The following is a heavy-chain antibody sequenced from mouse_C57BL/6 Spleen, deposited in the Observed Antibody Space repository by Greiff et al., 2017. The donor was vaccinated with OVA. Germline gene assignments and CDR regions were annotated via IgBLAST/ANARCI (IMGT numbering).Heavy chain of an antibody. J-gene: IGHJ2*01. V-gene: IGHV1-52*01. CDR1: GYTFTSYW. Sequence: VQLQQPGAELVRPGSSVKLSCKASGYTFTSYWMHWVKQRPIQGLEWIGNIDPSDSETHYNQKFKDKATLTVDKSSSTAYMQLSSLTSEDSAVYYCARERDSSGFDYWGQGTTLTVSS. D-gene: IGHD3-2*02. CDR3: ARERDSSGFDY. CDR2: IDPSDSET.